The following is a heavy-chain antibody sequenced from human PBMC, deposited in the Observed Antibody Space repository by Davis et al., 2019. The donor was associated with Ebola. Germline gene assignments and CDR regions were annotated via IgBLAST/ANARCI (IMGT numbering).Heavy chain of an antibody. Sequence: GGSLRLSCAASGFTFSSYEMNWVRQAPGKGLEWVSYISSSGSTIYYADSVKGRFTISRDNAKNSLYLQMNSLRAEDTAVYYCARLGVVPAAMPASNGYWGQGTLVTVSS. D-gene: IGHD2-2*01. J-gene: IGHJ4*02. CDR1: GFTFSSYE. CDR2: ISSSGSTI. CDR3: ARLGVVPAAMPASNGY. V-gene: IGHV3-48*03.